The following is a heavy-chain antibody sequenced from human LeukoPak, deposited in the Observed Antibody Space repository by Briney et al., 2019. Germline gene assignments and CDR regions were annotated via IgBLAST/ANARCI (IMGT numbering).Heavy chain of an antibody. Sequence: GGSLRLSCAASGFSFSSYWMSWVRQAPGKGLEWVANIKQDGSNQQYVDSVKGRFTISRDNAKNSLYLQMTSLRAEDTAVYYCARFSRSIPVVFWGQGTLVTASP. D-gene: IGHD6-19*01. CDR2: IKQDGSNQ. CDR1: GFSFSSYW. CDR3: ARFSRSIPVVF. V-gene: IGHV3-7*01. J-gene: IGHJ4*02.